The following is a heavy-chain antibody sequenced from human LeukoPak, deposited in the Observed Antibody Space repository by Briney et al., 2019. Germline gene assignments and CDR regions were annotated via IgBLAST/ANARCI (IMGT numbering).Heavy chain of an antibody. V-gene: IGHV3-11*04. CDR2: ISSSGSTI. J-gene: IGHJ5*02. Sequence: GGSLRLSCAASGFTFSDYYMSWIRQAPGKGLEWVSYISSSGSTIYYADSVKGRFTISRDNAKNSLYLQMNSLRAEDTAVYYCGPGNCGGDCGLYNWFDPWGQGTLVTVSS. CDR3: GPGNCGGDCGLYNWFDP. D-gene: IGHD2-21*01. CDR1: GFTFSDYY.